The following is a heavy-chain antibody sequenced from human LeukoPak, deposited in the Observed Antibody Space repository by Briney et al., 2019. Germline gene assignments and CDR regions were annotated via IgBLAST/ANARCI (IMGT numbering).Heavy chain of an antibody. V-gene: IGHV4-39*02. J-gene: IGHJ6*03. D-gene: IGHD2-2*01. CDR2: IFHSGSADSGSA. Sequence: AETLSLSCTVSSGVISSSRDYWAWIREPPGKGLEWIGSIFHSGSADSGSADYNPSRRSRVTISIDASEDRVSLKLTSVTAADTAVYLCVPAPRGVMSDYSSVAHDMDVGGKGTRDTVSS. CDR3: VPAPRGVMSDYSSVAHDMDV. CDR1: SGVISSSRDY.